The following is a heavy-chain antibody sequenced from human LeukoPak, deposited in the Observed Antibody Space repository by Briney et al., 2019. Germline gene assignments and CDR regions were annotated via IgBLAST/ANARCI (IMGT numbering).Heavy chain of an antibody. V-gene: IGHV4-38-2*01. D-gene: IGHD6-19*01. CDR1: GYSISSGYY. CDR3: ARHYTSGWYSDY. J-gene: IGHJ4*02. Sequence: PSETLSLTCAVSGYSISSGYYWGWIRQPPGKGLEWIGSIHHSGSTFYNPSLKSRVTISVDTSKNQFPLKLSSVTAADTAVYYCARHYTSGWYSDYWGQGTLVTVSS. CDR2: IHHSGST.